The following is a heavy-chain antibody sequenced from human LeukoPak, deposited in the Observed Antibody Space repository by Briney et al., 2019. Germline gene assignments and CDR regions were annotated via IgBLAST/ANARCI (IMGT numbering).Heavy chain of an antibody. CDR3: ARRPVGATGAFDV. D-gene: IGHD1-26*01. V-gene: IGHV4-39*01. J-gene: IGHJ3*01. Sequence: SETLSLTCTVSGGSISSSSYYWGWIRQPPGKGLEWIGSINYSGNTYFNPSLKSRVTVSVDTSKNQFSLKVSSVTAADTAVYYCARRPVGATGAFDVWGQGTMVTVSS. CDR1: GGSISSSSYY. CDR2: INYSGNT.